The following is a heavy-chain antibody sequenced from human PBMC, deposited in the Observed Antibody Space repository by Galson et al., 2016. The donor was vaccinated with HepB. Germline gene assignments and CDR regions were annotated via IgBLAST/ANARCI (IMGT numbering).Heavy chain of an antibody. D-gene: IGHD6-13*01. V-gene: IGHV3-23*01. J-gene: IGHJ4*02. CDR1: GFTFNTYA. CDR3: AKNLIEGIAAYDG. Sequence: SLRLSCAASGFTFNTYAMTWVRQAPGKALEWVSAISGSSYSIYYRDSVKGRFTTSRDNSMNTLYLQMSSLRAEDTALYYCAKNLIEGIAAYDGWGQGTLVIASS. CDR2: ISGSSYSI.